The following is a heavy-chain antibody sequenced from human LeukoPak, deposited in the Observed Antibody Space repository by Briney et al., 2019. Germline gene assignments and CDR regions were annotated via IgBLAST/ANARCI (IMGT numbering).Heavy chain of an antibody. CDR3: AREARWAYYFDY. CDR2: ISTRDNTI. V-gene: IGHV3-11*01. J-gene: IGHJ4*02. CDR1: GFTFSDYY. D-gene: IGHD4-23*01. Sequence: GGSLRLSCTASGFTFSDYYMSWIRQTPGKGLEWLSYISTRDNTIQYADSVKGRFTISRDNANNSVFLQMNNLRAEDSAIYYCAREARWAYYFDYWGQGSLVTVSS.